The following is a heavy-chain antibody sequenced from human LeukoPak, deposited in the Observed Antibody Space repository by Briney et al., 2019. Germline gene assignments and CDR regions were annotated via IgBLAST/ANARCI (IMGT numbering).Heavy chain of an antibody. CDR1: GGSISSSNW. V-gene: IGHV4-4*02. D-gene: IGHD3-10*01. Sequence: PSGTLSLTCAVSGGSISSSNWWSWVRQPPGKGLEWIGEIYHSGSTNYNPSLKSRVTISVDKSKNQFSLKLSSVTAADTAVYYCAREPMVRGAFDYYFDYWGQGTLVTVSS. CDR2: IYHSGST. CDR3: AREPMVRGAFDYYFDY. J-gene: IGHJ4*02.